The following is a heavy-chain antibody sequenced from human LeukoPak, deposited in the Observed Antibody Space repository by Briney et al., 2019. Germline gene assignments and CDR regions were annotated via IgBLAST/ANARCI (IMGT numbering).Heavy chain of an antibody. Sequence: ASVKVSCKASGDTFTSNAVSWVRQAPGQGLEWMGRIIPILRTAEYAQKFQGRLTITADRSTSTAYMELTSLRSEDTAVYYCAKGKGFVGHFDFWGQGTLVTVSS. J-gene: IGHJ4*02. D-gene: IGHD3-3*01. V-gene: IGHV1-69*04. CDR1: GDTFTSNA. CDR2: IIPILRTA. CDR3: AKGKGFVGHFDF.